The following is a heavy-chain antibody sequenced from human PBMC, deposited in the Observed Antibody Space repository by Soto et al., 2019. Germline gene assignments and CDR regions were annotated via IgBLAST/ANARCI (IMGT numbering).Heavy chain of an antibody. J-gene: IGHJ6*02. Sequence: SETLSLTCTVSGGSISSGDYYWSWFRQPPGKGLEWIGYIFYSGSTYYNPSLKSRVTISVDTSKNQFSLRLSSVTAADTAVYYCASEGYASNYFGMDVWGQGTTVT. CDR2: IFYSGST. D-gene: IGHD5-12*01. V-gene: IGHV4-30-4*01. CDR3: ASEGYASNYFGMDV. CDR1: GGSISSGDYY.